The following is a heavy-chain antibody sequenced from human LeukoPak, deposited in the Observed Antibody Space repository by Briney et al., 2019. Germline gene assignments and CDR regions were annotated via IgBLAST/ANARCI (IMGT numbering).Heavy chain of an antibody. V-gene: IGHV5-51*01. CDR3: ASWRAAMVTDYYYGMDV. D-gene: IGHD5-18*01. J-gene: IGHJ6*02. CDR2: IYPGDSDT. CDR1: GYSFTSYW. Sequence: GESLKISCKGSGYSFTSYWIGWVRQMPGKGLEWMGIIYPGDSDTRYSPSFQGQVTISADKSISTAYLQWSSLKASDTAMYYCASWRAAMVTDYYYGMDVWGQGTTVTVSS.